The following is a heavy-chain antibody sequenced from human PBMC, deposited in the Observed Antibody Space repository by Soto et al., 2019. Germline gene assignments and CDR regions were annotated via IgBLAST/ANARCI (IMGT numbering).Heavy chain of an antibody. J-gene: IGHJ6*03. D-gene: IGHD2-8*01. Sequence: SETLSLTCTVSGGSISSSSYYWGWIRQPPGKGLEWIGSIYYSGSTYYNPSLKSRVTISVDTSKNQFSLKLSSVTAADTAVYYCARVSSDINWVYAILSRYYYMDVWGKGTTVTVSS. CDR2: IYYSGST. CDR1: GGSISSSSYY. CDR3: ARVSSDINWVYAILSRYYYMDV. V-gene: IGHV4-39*01.